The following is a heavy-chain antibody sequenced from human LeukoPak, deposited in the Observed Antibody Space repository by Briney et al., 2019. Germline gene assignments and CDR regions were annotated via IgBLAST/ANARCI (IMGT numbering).Heavy chain of an antibody. CDR3: ARGPYYYDSSGYYSLVGFDY. CDR2: ISGYNGNT. CDR1: GYTFTRYG. Sequence: GASVSVSCKASGYTFTRYGISGVRQAPGQGLEWMGWISGYNGNTNYAQKLQGRVTMTTDTSTSTAYMELRSLRSDDTAVYYCARGPYYYDSSGYYSLVGFDYWGQGTLVTVSS. V-gene: IGHV1-18*01. D-gene: IGHD3-22*01. J-gene: IGHJ4*02.